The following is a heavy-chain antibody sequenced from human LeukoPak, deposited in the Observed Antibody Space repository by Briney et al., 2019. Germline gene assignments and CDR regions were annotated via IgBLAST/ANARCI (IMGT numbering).Heavy chain of an antibody. V-gene: IGHV4-59*01. Sequence: SETLSLTCTVSGGSISSYNWSWIRQPPGKGLEWIGYIYYSGSTNYNPSLKSRVTISVDTSKNQFSLKLSSVTAADTAVYYCARVETNYDFWSGELIHWFDPWGQGTLVTVSS. J-gene: IGHJ5*02. CDR3: ARVETNYDFWSGELIHWFDP. CDR2: IYYSGST. CDR1: GGSISSYN. D-gene: IGHD3-3*01.